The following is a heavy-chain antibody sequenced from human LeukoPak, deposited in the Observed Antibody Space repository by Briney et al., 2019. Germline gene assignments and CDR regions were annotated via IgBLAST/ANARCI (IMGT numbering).Heavy chain of an antibody. Sequence: GGSLRLSCAASGFIFNKHAMSWVRQAPGKGLEWVSGLSGSGGSTDYADSVKGRFAVSRDNSKNTLFLQMNSLRAEDTAIYYCAKERDYGPADYWGQGTLVTVSS. CDR3: AKERDYGPADY. J-gene: IGHJ4*02. D-gene: IGHD4/OR15-4a*01. CDR1: GFIFNKHA. V-gene: IGHV3-23*01. CDR2: LSGSGGST.